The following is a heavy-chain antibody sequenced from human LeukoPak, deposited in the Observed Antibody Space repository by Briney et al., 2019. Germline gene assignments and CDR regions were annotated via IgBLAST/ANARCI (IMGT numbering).Heavy chain of an antibody. J-gene: IGHJ4*02. CDR2: IYSGGST. V-gene: IGHV3-53*01. D-gene: IGHD3-3*01. CDR1: GFTVSSNY. Sequence: PGGSLRLSCAASGFTVSSNYMSWVRQAPGKGLEWVSVIYSGGSTYYANSVKGRFTISRDNSKNTIYLQMNSLRADDTAVYYCAKQGRNDFVDSWGQGTLVTVSS. CDR3: AKQGRNDFVDS.